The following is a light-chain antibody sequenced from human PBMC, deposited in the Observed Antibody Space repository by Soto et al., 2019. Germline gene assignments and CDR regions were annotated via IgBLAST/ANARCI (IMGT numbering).Light chain of an antibody. V-gene: IGLV2-14*01. J-gene: IGLJ2*01. CDR1: ISDVGGYNY. Sequence: QSALTQPASVSGSPGQSITISCTGPISDVGGYNYVSWYQQHPGKAPKLMIYDVSNRPSGGSNRFSGSKSGNTASLTISGLQAEDEADYYCSSYTSSSTLVFGGGTKLTVL. CDR2: DVS. CDR3: SSYTSSSTLV.